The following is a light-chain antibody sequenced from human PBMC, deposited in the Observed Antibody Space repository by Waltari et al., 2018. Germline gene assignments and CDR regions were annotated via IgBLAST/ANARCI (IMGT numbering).Light chain of an antibody. V-gene: IGKV2-30*02. CDR2: RVS. CDR3: MQGTHWPYT. J-gene: IGKJ2*01. CDR1: QSLVHRDGNTN. Sequence: DVVMTQSPLALPVTLGQAAPISCQSSQSLVHRDGNTNLNWFQQRPGQAPRRLIYRVSNRDSGVPDRFSGSGSGTDFTLKISRVEAEDVGVYYCMQGTHWPYTFGQGTKLDIK.